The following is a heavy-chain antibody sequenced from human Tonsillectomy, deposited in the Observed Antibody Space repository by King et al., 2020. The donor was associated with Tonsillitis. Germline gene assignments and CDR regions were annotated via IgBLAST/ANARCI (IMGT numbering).Heavy chain of an antibody. Sequence: MQLQESGPGLVKPSETLSLTCTVSGGSISSYYWSWIRQPPGKGLEWIGYIYYSGSTNYNPSLKSRVSISVDTSKNQFSLKLSSVTAADTAVYYCAREIGYCGGGSCYFGAFDIWSQGTMITVSS. J-gene: IGHJ3*02. V-gene: IGHV4-59*01. CDR1: GGSISSYY. D-gene: IGHD2-15*01. CDR2: IYYSGST. CDR3: AREIGYCGGGSCYFGAFDI.